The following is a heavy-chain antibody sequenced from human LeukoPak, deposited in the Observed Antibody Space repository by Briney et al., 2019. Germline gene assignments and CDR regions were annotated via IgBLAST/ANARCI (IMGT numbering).Heavy chain of an antibody. V-gene: IGHV4-39*01. CDR2: IYHTRTT. Sequence: SETLSLTCTVSGGSITSGTYYWDWIRHPPGKGLEWIGSIYHTRTTNYNPSLMGRATVSFDTPKNEVSLELRSVTAADTAVYYARGQPSRSQYWWYFDIWGRGTLLTVSS. J-gene: IGHJ2*01. CDR1: GGSITSGTYY. D-gene: IGHD2-8*02. CDR3: RGQPSRSQYWWYFDI.